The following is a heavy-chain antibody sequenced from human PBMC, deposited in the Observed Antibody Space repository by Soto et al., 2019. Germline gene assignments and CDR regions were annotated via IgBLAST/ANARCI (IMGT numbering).Heavy chain of an antibody. D-gene: IGHD3-22*01. J-gene: IGHJ4*02. CDR1: GFTFSSYS. Sequence: GGSLRLSCAASGFTFSSYSMNWVRQAPGKGVEWVSSISSSSSYIYYADSVKGRFTISRDNAKNSLYLQMNSLRAEDTAVYYCACRTTYYYDSSGTDNFDYWGQGTLVTVSS. V-gene: IGHV3-21*01. CDR3: ACRTTYYYDSSGTDNFDY. CDR2: ISSSSSYI.